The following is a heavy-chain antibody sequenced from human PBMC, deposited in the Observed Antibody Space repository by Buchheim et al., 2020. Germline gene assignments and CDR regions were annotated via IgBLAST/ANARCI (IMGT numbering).Heavy chain of an antibody. CDR2: ISYDGSNK. Sequence: QVQLVESGGGVVQPGRSLRLSCAASGFTFSSYGMHWVRQAPGKGLEWVAVISYDGSNKYYADSVKGRFTISRDNSKNTLYLQMNSLRAEDTAVYYCARDRDWGFFDYWGQGTL. CDR3: ARDRDWGFFDY. D-gene: IGHD3-16*01. J-gene: IGHJ4*02. CDR1: GFTFSSYG. V-gene: IGHV3-30*03.